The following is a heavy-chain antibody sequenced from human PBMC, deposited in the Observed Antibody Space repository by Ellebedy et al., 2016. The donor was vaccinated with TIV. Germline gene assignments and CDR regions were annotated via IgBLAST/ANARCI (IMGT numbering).Heavy chain of an antibody. CDR2: IYYDGSA. V-gene: IGHV3-66*01. D-gene: IGHD2-21*02. CDR3: ARDGCGGDCQYFDY. Sequence: GESLKISCAASGFTVSSNYMSWVRQAPGKGLEWVSVIYYDGSAFYANSVKGRFTISRDNSKNTLYLQMNRLRAEDTAVYYCARDGCGGDCQYFDYWGQGTLVTVSS. J-gene: IGHJ4*02. CDR1: GFTVSSNY.